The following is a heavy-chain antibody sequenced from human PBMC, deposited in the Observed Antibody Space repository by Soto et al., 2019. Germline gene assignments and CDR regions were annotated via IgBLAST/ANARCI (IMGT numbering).Heavy chain of an antibody. CDR1: GFTFSDFP. J-gene: IGHJ4*02. D-gene: IGHD3-10*01. V-gene: IGHV3-30-3*01. CDR3: ARHMRPDYASGRLDY. Sequence: GGSLRLSCVASGFTFSDFPLHWVRRAPGKGLEWVAVISYDGNDESYSDSVKGRFTISRDNSKTTVYLQMNSLRADDMAVYHCARHMRPDYASGRLDYMGQVPLVTFSS. CDR2: ISYDGNDE.